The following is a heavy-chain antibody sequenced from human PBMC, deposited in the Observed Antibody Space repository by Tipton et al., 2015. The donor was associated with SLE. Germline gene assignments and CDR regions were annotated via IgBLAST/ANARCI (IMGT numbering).Heavy chain of an antibody. CDR3: TVMYGSGSYPFDH. Sequence: TLSLTCTVSGDSISSSTYFWGWIRQSPGRGLEWIGSVYDNGDTYYNPSLRSRVTISVETSKNQFSLKLTSVTAADTAVYYCTVMYGSGSYPFDHWGQGTLVTVSS. D-gene: IGHD3-10*01. J-gene: IGHJ5*02. CDR1: GDSISSSTYF. V-gene: IGHV4-39*03. CDR2: VYDNGDT.